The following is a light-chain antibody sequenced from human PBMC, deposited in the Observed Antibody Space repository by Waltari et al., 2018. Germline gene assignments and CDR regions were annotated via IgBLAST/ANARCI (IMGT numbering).Light chain of an antibody. J-gene: IGKJ1*01. CDR3: QHYNSYPWT. CDR1: QSISYW. Sequence: DIQMTQSPSTLSASIGARVTIPCRASQSISYWLAWYQQKPGKAPKLLIYTASNLESGVQSRFSGSGSGTEFTLTISSLQPDDFATYYCQHYNSYPWTFGQGTKVEI. V-gene: IGKV1-5*03. CDR2: TAS.